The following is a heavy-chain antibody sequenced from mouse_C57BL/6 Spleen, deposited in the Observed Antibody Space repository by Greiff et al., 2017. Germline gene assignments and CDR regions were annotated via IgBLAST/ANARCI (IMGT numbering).Heavy chain of an antibody. CDR3: ALTTVVSYWYFDV. CDR1: GYTFTSYW. J-gene: IGHJ1*03. Sequence: QVQLQQPGTELVKPGASVKLSCKASGYTFTSYWMHWVKQRPGQGLEWIGNINPSNGGTNYNEKFKSKATLTVDKSSSTAYMQLSSLTSEDSAVYCCALTTVVSYWYFDVWGTGTTVTVSS. CDR2: INPSNGGT. V-gene: IGHV1-53*01. D-gene: IGHD1-1*01.